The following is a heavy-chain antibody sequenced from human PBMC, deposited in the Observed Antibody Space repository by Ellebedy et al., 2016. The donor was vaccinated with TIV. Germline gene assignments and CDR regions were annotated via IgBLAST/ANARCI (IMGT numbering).Heavy chain of an antibody. Sequence: GGSLRLSCAASDFTFSAYWMHWVRQAPGKGLEWVATIKEDGTEKYYVDSIKGRFTISRDNAKNSLYLQMNSLRVEDTAIYYCSIVDWYRSDYWGQGSLVTVSS. CDR2: IKEDGTEK. V-gene: IGHV3-7*01. J-gene: IGHJ4*02. D-gene: IGHD2-21*01. CDR1: DFTFSAYW. CDR3: SIVDWYRSDY.